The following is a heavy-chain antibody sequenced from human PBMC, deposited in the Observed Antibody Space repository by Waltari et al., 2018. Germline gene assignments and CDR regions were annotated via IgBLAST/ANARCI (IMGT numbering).Heavy chain of an antibody. Sequence: QVQLQESGPGLVKPSETLSLTCTVAGGSISSYYWSWIRQPPGKGLEWIGYNYYSGSTNSNPSLKSRVTLSVDTSKSQSSLKLSSVTAADTAVYYCAGKYGSSSRCYTGGGWFDPWGQGTLVTVSS. J-gene: IGHJ5*02. CDR3: AGKYGSSSRCYTGGGWFDP. CDR1: GGSISSYY. V-gene: IGHV4-59*01. CDR2: NYYSGST. D-gene: IGHD2-2*02.